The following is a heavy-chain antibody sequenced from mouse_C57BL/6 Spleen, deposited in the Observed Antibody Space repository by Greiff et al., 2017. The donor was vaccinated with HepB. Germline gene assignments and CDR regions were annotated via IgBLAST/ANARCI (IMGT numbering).Heavy chain of an antibody. J-gene: IGHJ2*01. CDR2: INPGSGGT. Sequence: VMLVESGAELVRPGTSVKVSCKASGYAFTNYLIEWVKQRPGQGLEWIGVINPGSGGTNYNEKFKGKATLTADKSSSTAYMQLSSLTSEDSAVYFCARSGLGQGDYWGQGTTLTVST. V-gene: IGHV1-54*01. CDR3: ARSGLGQGDY. CDR1: GYAFTNYL. D-gene: IGHD4-1*01.